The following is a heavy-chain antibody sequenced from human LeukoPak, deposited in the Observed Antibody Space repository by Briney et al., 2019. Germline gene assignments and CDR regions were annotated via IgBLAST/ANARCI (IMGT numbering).Heavy chain of an antibody. V-gene: IGHV4-31*03. CDR3: ARFHTSGYYRHFDF. Sequence: TLSLTCTVSGGSISSGGYYWSWIRQHPGKGLEWIGYIYYSGSTYYNPSLKSRVTISVDTSKNQFSLKLSSVTAADTAVYYCARFHTSGYYRHFDFWGQGTLVTVSS. J-gene: IGHJ4*02. D-gene: IGHD3-22*01. CDR1: GGSISSGGYY. CDR2: IYYSGST.